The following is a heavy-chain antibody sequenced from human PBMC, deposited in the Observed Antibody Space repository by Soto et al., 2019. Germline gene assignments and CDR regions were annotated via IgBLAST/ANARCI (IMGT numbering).Heavy chain of an antibody. J-gene: IGHJ6*02. CDR3: ARRTPYGSGSEYGMDV. CDR1: RYSFTSYW. D-gene: IGHD3-10*01. V-gene: IGHV5-51*01. CDR2: ISPGDSDT. Sequence: GGSRKISGKGARYSFTSYWICWVGQRPGDGMEWMVIISPGDSDTRYSPSFQGQVTIPADKSISTAYLQWSSLKASATAMYYCARRTPYGSGSEYGMDVWGQGTTVTVSS.